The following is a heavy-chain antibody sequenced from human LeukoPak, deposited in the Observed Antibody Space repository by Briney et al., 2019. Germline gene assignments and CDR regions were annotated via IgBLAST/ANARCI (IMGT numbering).Heavy chain of an antibody. D-gene: IGHD4-17*01. J-gene: IGHJ3*02. CDR2: IKKDGSQK. V-gene: IGHV3-7*05. CDR3: ARDPTVSNFHDAFDI. CDR1: GLTLRSYW. Sequence: GGSLRLSCVASGLTLRSYWMSWVRQAPGKGLEWVATIKKDGSQKEYVDSMKGRLTIYRDNAKNSLYLQMTSLRAEDTAMYYCARDPTVSNFHDAFDIWGQGTMVTVSS.